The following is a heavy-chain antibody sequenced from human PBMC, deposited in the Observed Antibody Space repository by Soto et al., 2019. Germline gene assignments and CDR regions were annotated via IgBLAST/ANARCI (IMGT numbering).Heavy chain of an antibody. CDR2: IHSGGTT. D-gene: IGHD1-26*01. V-gene: IGHV4-30-4*01. CDR1: GASISNGYYS. CDR3: ARGPSGDKVDY. J-gene: IGHJ4*02. Sequence: QVQLQEPGPRLVEPSHTLSLTCTVSGASISNGYYSWSWIRKSPGTGLEWMGHIHSGGTTYSNPSLKSRITISVDMSKNQFSLTLSYLTAADTAVYYCARGPSGDKVDYWGQGTLVTVSS.